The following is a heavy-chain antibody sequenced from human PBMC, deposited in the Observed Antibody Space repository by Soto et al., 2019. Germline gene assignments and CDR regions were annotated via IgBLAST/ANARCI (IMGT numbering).Heavy chain of an antibody. V-gene: IGHV3-15*01. D-gene: IGHD3-3*01. CDR2: IKSKTDGGTT. CDR1: GFTFSNAW. Sequence: EVQLVESGGGLVKPGGSLRLSCAASGFTFSNAWMSWVRQAPGKGLEWVGRIKSKTDGGTTDYAAPVKGRFTISRDDSKNTLYLQMNSLKTEDTAVYYCTAKQPYYDFWSGYPDYYYYMDVWGKGTTVTVSS. J-gene: IGHJ6*03. CDR3: TAKQPYYDFWSGYPDYYYYMDV.